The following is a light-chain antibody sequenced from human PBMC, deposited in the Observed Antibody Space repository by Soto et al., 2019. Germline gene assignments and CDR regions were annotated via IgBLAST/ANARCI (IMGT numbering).Light chain of an antibody. Sequence: QSALIQPPSASGSPGQSVTISCTGTSSDVGGYNYVSWYQQHPGKAPKLMINEVSKRPSGVPDRFSGSKSGNTASLTVSGLQAEDEADYYCSSYAGSIGYVFGTGTKVTVL. CDR2: EVS. CDR1: SSDVGGYNY. J-gene: IGLJ1*01. V-gene: IGLV2-8*01. CDR3: SSYAGSIGYV.